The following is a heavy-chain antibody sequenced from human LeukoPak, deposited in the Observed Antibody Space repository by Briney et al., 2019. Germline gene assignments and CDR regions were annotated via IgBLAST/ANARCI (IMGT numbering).Heavy chain of an antibody. Sequence: SVNVSCKASGGTFSSYAINWVRQAPGQGLEWMGRIIPILGITSSAQRFQGRVTITADKSTSTAYMDLSSLRSEDTAVYYCAGGLEGDSSDYSLFNFDYWGQGTLVTVSS. J-gene: IGHJ4*02. CDR1: GGTFSSYA. V-gene: IGHV1-69*04. CDR3: AGGLEGDSSDYSLFNFDY. D-gene: IGHD3-22*01. CDR2: IIPILGIT.